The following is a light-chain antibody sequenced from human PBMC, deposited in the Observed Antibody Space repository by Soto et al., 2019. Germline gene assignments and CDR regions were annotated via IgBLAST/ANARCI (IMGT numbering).Light chain of an antibody. J-gene: IGKJ5*01. V-gene: IGKV1-39*01. Sequence: DIQMTQSPSSLSASVGDRVTITCRASQSISSYLTWYQQKPGKAPKLLIYAASTLQSGVPSRFSGSGSGTDFTLTISSLQPEDVATYYCQKSYSTPITFGQGTQLEIK. CDR2: AAS. CDR3: QKSYSTPIT. CDR1: QSISSY.